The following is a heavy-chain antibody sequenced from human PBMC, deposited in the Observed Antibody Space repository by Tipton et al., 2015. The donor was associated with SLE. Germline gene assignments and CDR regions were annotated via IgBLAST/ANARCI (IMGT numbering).Heavy chain of an antibody. V-gene: IGHV4-61*02. D-gene: IGHD3-16*01. J-gene: IGHJ3*02. CDR1: GASISSGGHF. Sequence: LRLSCTVSGASISSGGHFWTWIRQPAGKGLEWIGRIFLTGDTNYNPSLKSRVTISRDNSKNTLYLQMGSLRAEDMAVYYCVRPLMGDVEDAFDIWGQGTVVTVSS. CDR3: VRPLMGDVEDAFDI. CDR2: IFLTGDT.